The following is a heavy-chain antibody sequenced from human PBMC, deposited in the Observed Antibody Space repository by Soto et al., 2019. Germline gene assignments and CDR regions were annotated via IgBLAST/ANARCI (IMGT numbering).Heavy chain of an antibody. V-gene: IGHV4-34*01. CDR1: GGSFSGFY. CDR3: ARADRTLVTSYGLDV. CDR2: INHSGTI. D-gene: IGHD2-21*02. Sequence: PSETLSLTCAGSGGSFSGFYWTWIRQPPGEGLEWIGEINHSGTINFNPSLRSRLTISLDSSKKHFSLKLTSLTAADAAVYYCARADRTLVTSYGLDVWGQGTTVTVSS. J-gene: IGHJ6*02.